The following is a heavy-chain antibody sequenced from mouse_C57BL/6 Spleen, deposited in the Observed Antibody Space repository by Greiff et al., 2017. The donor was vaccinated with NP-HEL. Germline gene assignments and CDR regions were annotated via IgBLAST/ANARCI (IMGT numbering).Heavy chain of an antibody. V-gene: IGHV10-3*01. CDR1: GFTFNTYA. D-gene: IGHD1-1*01. CDR3: VATTVVAEYFDV. J-gene: IGHJ1*03. CDR2: IRSKSSNYAT. Sequence: EVMLVESGGGLVQPKGSLKLSCAASGFTFNTYAMHWVRQAPGKGFEWVARIRSKSSNYATYYADSVKDRFTISRDDSQSMLYLQMNNLKTEDTAMYYCVATTVVAEYFDVWGTGTTVTVSS.